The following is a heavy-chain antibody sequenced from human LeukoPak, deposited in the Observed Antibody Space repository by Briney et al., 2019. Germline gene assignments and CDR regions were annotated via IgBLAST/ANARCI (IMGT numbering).Heavy chain of an antibody. CDR1: GGSISSGDYY. J-gene: IGHJ4*02. D-gene: IGHD1-26*01. Sequence: SETLSLTCTVSGGSISSGDYYWSWIRQPPGKGLEWIGYIYYSGSTYYNPSLKSRVTISVDTSKNQFSLKLSSVTAADTAVYYCARSPGRGATGDYWGQGTLVTVSS. CDR2: IYYSGST. V-gene: IGHV4-30-4*02. CDR3: ARSPGRGATGDY.